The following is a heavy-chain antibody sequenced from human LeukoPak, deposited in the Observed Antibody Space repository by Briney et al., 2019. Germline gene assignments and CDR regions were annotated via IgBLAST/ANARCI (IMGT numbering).Heavy chain of an antibody. D-gene: IGHD6-19*01. V-gene: IGHV4-34*01. J-gene: IGHJ4*02. Sequence: SETLSLTCAVYGGSFSGYYWSWIRQPPGKGLEWIGEINHSGSTNYNPSLKSRVTISVDTSKNQFSLKLSSVTAADTAVYYCAREGIAVAGVALWGQGTLVTVSS. CDR3: AREGIAVAGVAL. CDR2: INHSGST. CDR1: GGSFSGYY.